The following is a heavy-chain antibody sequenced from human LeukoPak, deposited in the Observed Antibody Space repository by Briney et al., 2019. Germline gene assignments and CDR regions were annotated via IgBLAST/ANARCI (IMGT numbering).Heavy chain of an antibody. J-gene: IGHJ4*02. V-gene: IGHV4-34*01. D-gene: IGHD5-18*01. Sequence: SETLSLTCAVYGGSFSGYYWSWIRQPPGKGLEWIGEINHSGSTNYTPSPKSRVTISVDTSKNQFSLKLSSVTAADTAVYYCARGLSPRGYSYGYSPMYYFDYWGQGTLVTVSS. CDR3: ARGLSPRGYSYGYSPMYYFDY. CDR1: GGSFSGYY. CDR2: INHSGST.